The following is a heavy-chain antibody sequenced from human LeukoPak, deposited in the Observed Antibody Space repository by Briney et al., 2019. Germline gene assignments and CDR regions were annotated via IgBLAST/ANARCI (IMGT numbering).Heavy chain of an antibody. V-gene: IGHV1-2*02. Sequence: ASVKVSCKASGYTFTGYYMHWVRPAPGQGLEWMGWINPNSGGTNYAQKFQGRVTMTRDTSISTAYMELSRLRSDDTAVYYCARDLTDHYYYYGMDVWGQGTTVTVSS. D-gene: IGHD1-20*01. CDR3: ARDLTDHYYYYGMDV. CDR2: INPNSGGT. J-gene: IGHJ6*02. CDR1: GYTFTGYY.